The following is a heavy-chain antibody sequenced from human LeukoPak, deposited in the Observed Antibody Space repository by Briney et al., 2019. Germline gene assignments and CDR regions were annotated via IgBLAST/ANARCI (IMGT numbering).Heavy chain of an antibody. CDR1: GFTFSSYS. CDR3: ARRDIYDY. Sequence: PGESLRLSCAASGFTFSSYSMNWVRQAPGKGLEWVSSISATSNYIYYADSVTGRFTISRDNAKNSLDLQMNSLRAEDTAVYYCARRDIYDYWGLGTLVTVSS. J-gene: IGHJ4*02. V-gene: IGHV3-21*01. CDR2: ISATSNYI. D-gene: IGHD2-2*02.